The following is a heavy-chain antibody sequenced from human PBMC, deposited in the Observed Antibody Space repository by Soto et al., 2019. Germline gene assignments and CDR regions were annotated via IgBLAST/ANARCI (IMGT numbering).Heavy chain of an antibody. CDR1: GYSFPSYW. CDR2: IDPSDSYS. CDR3: ARHNGRSGFSPPVDAFDI. D-gene: IGHD3-22*01. V-gene: IGHV5-10-1*01. Sequence: GESLKISCKGSGYSFPSYWISWVRQMPGKGLEWMGRIDPSDSYSNYSPSFKGHVTLSVDKSTTTAYLQWSSLKASDTAMYFCARHNGRSGFSPPVDAFDIWGQGTMVTVSS. J-gene: IGHJ3*02.